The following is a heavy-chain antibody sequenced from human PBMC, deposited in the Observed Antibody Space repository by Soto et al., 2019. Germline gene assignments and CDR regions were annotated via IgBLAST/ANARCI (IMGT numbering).Heavy chain of an antibody. D-gene: IGHD6-13*01. CDR3: ARQYSSMLDL. CDR2: ISDSGSSI. CDR1: GFTFKNHY. V-gene: IGHV3-11*01. J-gene: IGHJ4*02. Sequence: QVQLVESGGGLVKPGGSLRLSCAASGFTFKNHYMTWICQAPGKGLEWVSYISDSGSSIYYADSVKGRFTISRDNAKNSLLLEMNSLRGEDTAVYYCARQYSSMLDLWGQGTLVTVSS.